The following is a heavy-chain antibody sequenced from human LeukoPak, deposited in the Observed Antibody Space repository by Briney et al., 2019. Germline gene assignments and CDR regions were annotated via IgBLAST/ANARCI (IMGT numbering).Heavy chain of an antibody. CDR1: GYTFTGYY. J-gene: IGHJ4*02. CDR3: ARETGTTFKYFDY. CDR2: INTNTGGT. D-gene: IGHD1-7*01. V-gene: IGHV1-2*02. Sequence: GASVKVSCKASGYTFTGYYIHWVRQAPGQGLEWMGWINTNTGGTNCAQRLQGRVTMTRDTSISTAYMELSRLRSDDTAVYYCARETGTTFKYFDYWGQGTLVTVSS.